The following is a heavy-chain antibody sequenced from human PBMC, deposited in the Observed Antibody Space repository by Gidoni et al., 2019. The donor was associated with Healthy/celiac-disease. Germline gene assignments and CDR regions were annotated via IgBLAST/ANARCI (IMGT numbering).Heavy chain of an antibody. J-gene: IGHJ6*02. Sequence: EVQLLESGGGLVEPGGSLRLSCAASGFTFSSSALSWVRQAPGKGLEWVSAIGGSGGSTYYADSVKGRFTISRDNSKNTLYLQMNSLRAEDTAVYYCAKSDHCSGGSCHYYYGMDVWGQGTTVTVSS. V-gene: IGHV3-23*01. CDR1: GFTFSSSA. CDR2: IGGSGGST. D-gene: IGHD2-15*01. CDR3: AKSDHCSGGSCHYYYGMDV.